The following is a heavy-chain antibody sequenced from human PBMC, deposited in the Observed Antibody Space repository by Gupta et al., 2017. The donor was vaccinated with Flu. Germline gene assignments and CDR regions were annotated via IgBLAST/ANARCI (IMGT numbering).Heavy chain of an antibody. J-gene: IGHJ5*02. CDR2: INHSGST. V-gene: IGHV4-34*01. D-gene: IGHD1-26*01. Sequence: QPPGKGLEWIGEINHSGSTNYNPSLKSRVTISVDTSKNQFSLKLSSVTAADTAVYYCARIGGSYSSRGWFDPWGQGTLVTVSS. CDR3: ARIGGSYSSRGWFDP.